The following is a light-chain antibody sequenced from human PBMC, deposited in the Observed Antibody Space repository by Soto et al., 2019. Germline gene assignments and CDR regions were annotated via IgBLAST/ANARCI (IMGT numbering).Light chain of an antibody. CDR2: AAS. CDR3: QQYYSYPFT. Sequence: IRMTQSPSSLSASPGDRVTITCRASQGISSYLAWYQQKPGKAPKLLIYAASTLQSGVPSRFSGSGSGTDFTLTISCLQSEDFATYYCQQYYSYPFTFGPGSKVDIK. CDR1: QGISSY. J-gene: IGKJ3*01. V-gene: IGKV1-8*01.